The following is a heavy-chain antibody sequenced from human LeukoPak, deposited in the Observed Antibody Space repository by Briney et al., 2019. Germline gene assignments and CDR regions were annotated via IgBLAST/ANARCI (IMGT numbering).Heavy chain of an antibody. J-gene: IGHJ4*02. D-gene: IGHD2-2*01. CDR3: ARDQGHDYAPVGSATHAY. Sequence: XXALRLSCAAXGFTFSKYAMSGVRQTPGKGREGVSSITSSGYETNYADSVKGRFSISRDNSQNTLFLQLSNLRVEDTAVYFCARDQGHDYAPVGSATHAYWGQGTLVAVAS. V-gene: IGHV3-23*01. CDR1: GFTFSKYA. CDR2: ITSSGYET.